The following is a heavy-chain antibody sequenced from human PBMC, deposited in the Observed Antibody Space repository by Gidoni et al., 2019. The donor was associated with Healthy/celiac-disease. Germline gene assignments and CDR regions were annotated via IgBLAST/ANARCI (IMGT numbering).Heavy chain of an antibody. D-gene: IGHD6-19*01. Sequence: QVQLVESGGGVVQPGRSLRLSCADSGFTFSSYAMHWVRQAPGKGLEWVSIISDDGSNKYYADSVKGRFTISRDNSKNTLYLQMNSLRAEDTAVYYCARDIAVAGYYYYGMDVWGQGTTVTVSS. CDR2: ISDDGSNK. J-gene: IGHJ6*02. V-gene: IGHV3-30-3*01. CDR3: ARDIAVAGYYYYGMDV. CDR1: GFTFSSYA.